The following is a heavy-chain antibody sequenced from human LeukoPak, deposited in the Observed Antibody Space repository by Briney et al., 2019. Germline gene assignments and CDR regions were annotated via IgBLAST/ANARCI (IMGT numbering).Heavy chain of an antibody. D-gene: IGHD3-3*01. Sequence: SVKVSCKASGGTFSSYAISWVRQAPGQGLEWMGGIIPIFGTANYAQKFQGRVTITADESTSTAYMGLSSLRSEDTAVYYCARYDFWSGFGWFDPWGQGTLVTVSS. CDR1: GGTFSSYA. CDR3: ARYDFWSGFGWFDP. J-gene: IGHJ5*02. CDR2: IIPIFGTA. V-gene: IGHV1-69*13.